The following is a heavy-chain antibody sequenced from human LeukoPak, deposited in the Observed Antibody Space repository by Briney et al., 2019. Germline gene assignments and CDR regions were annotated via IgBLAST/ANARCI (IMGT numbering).Heavy chain of an antibody. CDR3: TRVGVGIVPFDY. CDR2: INLNSGAR. CDR1: GYTFSGNY. D-gene: IGHD2-15*01. V-gene: IGHV1-2*02. J-gene: IGHJ4*02. Sequence: RASVKVSCKASGYTFSGNYMHWVRQAPGQGLEWMGWINLNSGARNYAQKFQDRVTLTTDTSISTAYMELRRLRSDDTAVYYCTRVGVGIVPFDYWGQGTLVTVSS.